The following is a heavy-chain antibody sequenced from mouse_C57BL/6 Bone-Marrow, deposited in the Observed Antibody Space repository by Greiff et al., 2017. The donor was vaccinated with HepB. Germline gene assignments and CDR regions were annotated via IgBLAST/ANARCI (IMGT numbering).Heavy chain of an antibody. D-gene: IGHD1-1*01. J-gene: IGHJ1*03. CDR2: IDPSDSYT. Sequence: QVQLQQPGAELVMPGASVKLSCKASGYTFTSYWMHWVKQRPGQGLEWIGEIDPSDSYTNYNQKFKGKSTLTVDKSSSTAYMQLSSLTSEDSAVYYCARWGITTVVWGTGTTVTVSS. V-gene: IGHV1-69*01. CDR3: ARWGITTVV. CDR1: GYTFTSYW.